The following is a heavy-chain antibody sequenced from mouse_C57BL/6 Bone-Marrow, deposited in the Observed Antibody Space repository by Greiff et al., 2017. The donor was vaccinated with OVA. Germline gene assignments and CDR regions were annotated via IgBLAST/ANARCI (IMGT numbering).Heavy chain of an antibody. CDR2: ISYDGSN. V-gene: IGHV3-6*01. Sequence: ESGPGLVKPSQSLSLTCSVTGYSITSGYYWNLIRQFPGNKLVWMGYISYDGSNNYNPSLKNRIAITRDTSKNQFFLKLNSVTTEDTATYYCARGGPSAMDYWGQGTSVTVSS. CDR3: ARGGPSAMDY. J-gene: IGHJ4*01. CDR1: GYSITSGYY.